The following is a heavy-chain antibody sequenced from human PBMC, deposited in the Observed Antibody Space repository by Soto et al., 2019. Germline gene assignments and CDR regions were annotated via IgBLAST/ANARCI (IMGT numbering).Heavy chain of an antibody. Sequence: EVQVLESGGALVQPGGSLRLSCAASGFTFSNYAMSWVRQAPGKGLEWVSSISGSGGTTYYADSVKGRLTLFRDNSKNTLYLQMNSLRVEDTAVYYCAKNNMGYYLDYWGQGTLVTVSS. J-gene: IGHJ4*02. CDR3: AKNNMGYYLDY. CDR1: GFTFSNYA. D-gene: IGHD3-10*01. CDR2: ISGSGGTT. V-gene: IGHV3-23*01.